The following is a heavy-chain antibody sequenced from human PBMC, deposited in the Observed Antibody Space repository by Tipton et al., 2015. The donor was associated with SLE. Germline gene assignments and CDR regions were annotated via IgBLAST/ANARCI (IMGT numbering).Heavy chain of an antibody. CDR3: ARQRGVPTAGALNWFDP. V-gene: IGHV4-59*08. J-gene: IGHJ5*02. CDR1: GVSVSPYY. CDR2: ISDSGSS. Sequence: TLSLTCTVSGVSVSPYYWTWIRLPPGRGLEWIGYISDSGSSNYNPSLTSRVTMSVDTSNNQFSLKLSSLTAADTAVYYCARQRGVPTAGALNWFDPWGQGILVTVSS. D-gene: IGHD2-2*01.